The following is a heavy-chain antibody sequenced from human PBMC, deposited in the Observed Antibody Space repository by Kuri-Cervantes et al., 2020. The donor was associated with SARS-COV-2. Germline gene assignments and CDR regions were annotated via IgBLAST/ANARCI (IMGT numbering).Heavy chain of an antibody. V-gene: IGHV1-2*02. D-gene: IGHD2-2*01. CDR3: ATVHTLYYAHYFVY. Sequence: ASVKVSCKASGYTFTGYYMHWVRQAPGQGLEWMGWINPNSGGTNYAQKFQGRVAMTRDTSISTAYMELSRLRSDDTAVYYCATVHTLYYAHYFVYWGQGTLVTVSS. CDR2: INPNSGGT. CDR1: GYTFTGYY. J-gene: IGHJ4*02.